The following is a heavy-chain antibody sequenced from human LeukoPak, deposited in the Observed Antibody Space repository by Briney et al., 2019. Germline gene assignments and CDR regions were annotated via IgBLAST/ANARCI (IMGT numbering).Heavy chain of an antibody. CDR1: GFTFDDYG. CDR2: INWNGRST. V-gene: IGHV3-20*04. Sequence: GGSLRLSCAASGFTFDDYGMSWVRQAPGKGLEWVSGINWNGRSTYYADSVKGRFTISRDNAKNSLYLQMNSLRAEDTAVYYCARLREIPVFGVVTKSTSYFDYWGQGTLVTVSS. CDR3: ARLREIPVFGVVTKSTSYFDY. D-gene: IGHD3-3*01. J-gene: IGHJ4*02.